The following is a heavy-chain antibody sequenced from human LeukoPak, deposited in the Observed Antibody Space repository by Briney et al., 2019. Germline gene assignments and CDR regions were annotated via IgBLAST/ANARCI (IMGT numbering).Heavy chain of an antibody. J-gene: IGHJ3*02. CDR1: GFTFSSYA. V-gene: IGHV3-23*01. CDR3: ARGIVVVPAGAFDI. Sequence: ETGGSLRLSCAASGFTFSSYAMSWVRQAPGKGLEWVSAISGSGGSTYYADSVKGRFTISRDNSKNTLYLQMNSLRAEDTAVYYCARGIVVVPAGAFDIWGQGTMVTVSS. CDR2: ISGSGGST. D-gene: IGHD2-2*01.